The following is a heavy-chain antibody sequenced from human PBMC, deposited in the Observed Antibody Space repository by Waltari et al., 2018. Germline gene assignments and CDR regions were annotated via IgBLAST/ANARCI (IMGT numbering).Heavy chain of an antibody. J-gene: IGHJ4*02. V-gene: IGHV3-23*01. CDR3: AKDSSTLHYFDY. D-gene: IGHD3-16*01. CDR1: GFTFSQNA. CDR2: INGIGGNT. Sequence: EVQVLESGGGLVQPGGSLRRSCAASGFTFSQNAMTWVRQAPGKGLEWVSTINGIGGNTYHADSVKGRFTISRDNSKNTLYLQMNSLRAEDTAIYYCAKDSSTLHYFDYWGQGTLVTVSS.